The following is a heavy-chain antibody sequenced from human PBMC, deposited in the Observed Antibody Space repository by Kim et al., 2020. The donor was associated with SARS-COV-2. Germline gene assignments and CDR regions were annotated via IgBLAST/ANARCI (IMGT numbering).Heavy chain of an antibody. CDR3: ARIVVRLYYFDY. D-gene: IGHD3-22*01. CDR1: GGSISSSSYY. V-gene: IGHV4-39*01. J-gene: IGHJ4*02. Sequence: SETLSLTCTVSGGSISSSSYYWGWIRQPPGKGLEWIGSIYYSGSTYYNPSLKSRVTISVDTSKNQFSLKLSSVTAADTAVYYCARIVVRLYYFDYWGQGTLVTVSS. CDR2: IYYSGST.